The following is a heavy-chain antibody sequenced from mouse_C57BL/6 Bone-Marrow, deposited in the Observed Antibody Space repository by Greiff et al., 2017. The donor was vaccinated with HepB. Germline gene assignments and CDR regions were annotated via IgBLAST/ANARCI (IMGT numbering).Heavy chain of an antibody. V-gene: IGHV1-64*01. D-gene: IGHD1-1*01. Sequence: QVQLKQPGAELVKPGASVKLSCKASGYTFTSYWMHWVKQRPGQGLEWIGMIHPNSGSTNYNEKFKSKATLTVDKSSSTAYMQLSSLTSEDSAVYYCARWYSSYDYYAMDYWGQGTSVTVSS. CDR2: IHPNSGST. J-gene: IGHJ4*01. CDR1: GYTFTSYW. CDR3: ARWYSSYDYYAMDY.